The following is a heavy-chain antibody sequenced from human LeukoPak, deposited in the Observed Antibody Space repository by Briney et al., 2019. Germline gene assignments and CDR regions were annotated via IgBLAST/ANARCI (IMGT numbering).Heavy chain of an antibody. V-gene: IGHV3-21*04. CDR2: ISPSSHYI. CDR1: GFTFSNYS. CDR3: ARDRHTAMVYYYYYMDV. Sequence: GGSLRLSCAGSGFTFSNYSINWVRQAPGKGLEWVSSISPSSHYIYYADSVRGRFTISRDNARNSLYLRMNSLRDEDTAVYYCARDRHTAMVYYYYYMDVWGTGTTVTVSS. D-gene: IGHD5-18*01. J-gene: IGHJ6*03.